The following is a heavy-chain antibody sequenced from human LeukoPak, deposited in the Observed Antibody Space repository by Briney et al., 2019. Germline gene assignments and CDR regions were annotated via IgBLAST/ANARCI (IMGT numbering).Heavy chain of an antibody. CDR1: GFTFSSYG. J-gene: IGHJ5*02. CDR3: AVWAGRKYNRFDP. D-gene: IGHD1-26*01. Sequence: PGGSLRLSCAASGFTFSSYGMHWVRQAPGKGLEWVAVISYDGSNKYYADSVKGRFTISRDNSKNTLYLQMNSLRAEDTAVYYCAVWAGRKYNRFDPWGQGTLVTVSS. V-gene: IGHV3-30*03. CDR2: ISYDGSNK.